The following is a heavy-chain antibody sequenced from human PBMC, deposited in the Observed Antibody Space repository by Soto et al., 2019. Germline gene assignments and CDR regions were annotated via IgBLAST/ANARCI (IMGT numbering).Heavy chain of an antibody. CDR2: ISGGGGST. Sequence: EVQLLESGGGLVQPGGSLRLSCAASGFTFSNYAMTWVRQAPGKGLEWVSAISGGGGSTYYADSVKGRFTISRDNSKTTLYLQMNSLRAEDTAVYYCAKVGPPYYDFWSGYLGFDYWGQGTLVTVSS. CDR3: AKVGPPYYDFWSGYLGFDY. J-gene: IGHJ4*02. D-gene: IGHD3-3*01. CDR1: GFTFSNYA. V-gene: IGHV3-23*01.